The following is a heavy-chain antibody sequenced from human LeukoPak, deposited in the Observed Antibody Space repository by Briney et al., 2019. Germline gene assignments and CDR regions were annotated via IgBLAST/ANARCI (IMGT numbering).Heavy chain of an antibody. CDR1: GGTFSSYA. CDR2: INPSGGST. Sequence: GASVKVSCKASGGTFSSYAISWVRQAPGQGLEWMGIINPSGGSTSYAQKFQGRVTMTRDTSTSTVYMELSSLRSEDTAVYYCARDGDRFTVTTEVNWFDPWGQGTLVTVSS. D-gene: IGHD4-11*01. CDR3: ARDGDRFTVTTEVNWFDP. V-gene: IGHV1-46*01. J-gene: IGHJ5*02.